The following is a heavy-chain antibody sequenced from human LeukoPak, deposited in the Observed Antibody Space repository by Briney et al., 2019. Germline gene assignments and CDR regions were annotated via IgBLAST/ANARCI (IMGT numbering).Heavy chain of an antibody. V-gene: IGHV3-33*01. CDR3: ARDWAGSSFDY. J-gene: IGHJ4*02. D-gene: IGHD3-10*01. CDR1: GFNFETHA. Sequence: GGSLRLSCSASGFNFETHAMHWVRQAPGKGLEWVAMIWRGGNYKFYADSVKGRISISRDNAKNSLYLQMNSLRAEDTAVYYCARDWAGSSFDYWGQGALVTVSS. CDR2: IWRGGNYK.